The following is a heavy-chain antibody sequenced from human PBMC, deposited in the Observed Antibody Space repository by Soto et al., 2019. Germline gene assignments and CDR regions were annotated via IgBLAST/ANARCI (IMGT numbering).Heavy chain of an antibody. CDR2: ISCCGGST. V-gene: IGHV3-23*01. J-gene: IGHJ6*02. CDR3: ARDSGGYYASGRWGDV. Sequence: EVHLLESGGGVVQPGGSLRLSCEASGFNFKKFAMGWVRQAPGEGLEWVSGISCCGGSTSYADSVKGRFTISRDNAKNTLYLQMNSLRAEDTAVYYCARDSGGYYASGRWGDVWGQGTTVTVSS. D-gene: IGHD3-10*01. CDR1: GFNFKKFA.